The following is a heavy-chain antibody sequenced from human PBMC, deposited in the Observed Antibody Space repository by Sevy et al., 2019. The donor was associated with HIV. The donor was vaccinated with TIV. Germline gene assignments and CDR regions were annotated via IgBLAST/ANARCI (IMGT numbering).Heavy chain of an antibody. D-gene: IGHD3-3*01. CDR2: LSGSGGST. J-gene: IGHJ4*02. CDR3: AGGFWSGFDY. V-gene: IGHV3-23*01. Sequence: LSLTCAASGFIFSSYVMNWVRQAPGKGLEWVSALSGSGGSTYYADSVKGRFTISRDNFKNTLYLEMNSLRVEDTAVYYCAGGFWSGFDYWGQGTLVTVS. CDR1: GFIFSSYV.